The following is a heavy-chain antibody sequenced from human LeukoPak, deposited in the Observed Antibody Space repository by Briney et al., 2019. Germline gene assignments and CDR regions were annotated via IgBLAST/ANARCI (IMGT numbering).Heavy chain of an antibody. D-gene: IGHD3-10*01. CDR1: GFTFDDYA. CDR3: ARGTSRGNWFDP. V-gene: IGHV3-9*01. CDR2: ISWNSGSI. Sequence: PGGSLRLSCIASGFTFDDYAMHWVRQAPGKGLEWVSGISWNSGSIGYADSVKGRFAISRDNSKNTLYLQINSLRPEDTAVYYCARGTSRGNWFDPWGQGTLVTVSS. J-gene: IGHJ5*02.